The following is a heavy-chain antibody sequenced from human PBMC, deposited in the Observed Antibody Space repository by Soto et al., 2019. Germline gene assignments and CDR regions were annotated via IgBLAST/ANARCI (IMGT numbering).Heavy chain of an antibody. CDR1: GGTFSSYT. J-gene: IGHJ6*03. Sequence: QVQLVQSGAEVKKPGSSVKVSCKASGGTFSSYTISWVRQAPGQGLEWMGRIIPILGIANYAQKFQGRVTIPADKSTITAYMELSSLRSEDTAVYYCARGGYSGYDSTYYYYYMHVWGKGTTVTVSS. V-gene: IGHV1-69*02. CDR3: ARGGYSGYDSTYYYYYMHV. D-gene: IGHD5-12*01. CDR2: IIPILGIA.